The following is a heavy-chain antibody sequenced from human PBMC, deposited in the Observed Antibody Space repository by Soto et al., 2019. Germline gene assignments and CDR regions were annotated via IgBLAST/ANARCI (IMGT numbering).Heavy chain of an antibody. CDR2: IYYSGST. V-gene: IGHV4-30-4*01. CDR3: ALFEGAAIGYFDY. J-gene: IGHJ4*02. Sequence: KPSETLSLTCTVSGGSISSGDYYWSWIRQPPGKGLEWIGYIYYSGSTYYNPSLKSRVTISVDTSKNQFSLKLSSVTAADTAVYYCALFEGAAIGYFDYWGQGTLVTVSS. CDR1: GGSISSGDYY. D-gene: IGHD2-2*01.